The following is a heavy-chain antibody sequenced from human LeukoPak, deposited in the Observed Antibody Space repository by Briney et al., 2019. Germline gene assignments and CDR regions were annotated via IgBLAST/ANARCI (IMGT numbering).Heavy chain of an antibody. D-gene: IGHD3-16*02. CDR3: AADSDSRVRLGELSSDLEAFDI. V-gene: IGHV1-24*01. J-gene: IGHJ3*02. CDR1: GYTLTDLS. Sequence: ASVKVSCKVSGYTLTDLSVHWLRQTPGKGLEWMGGFDPEDGETIYAQKFQGRVTMTEDTSTDTAYMELSSLRSEDTAVYYCAADSDSRVRLGELSSDLEAFDIWGQGTLVTVSS. CDR2: FDPEDGET.